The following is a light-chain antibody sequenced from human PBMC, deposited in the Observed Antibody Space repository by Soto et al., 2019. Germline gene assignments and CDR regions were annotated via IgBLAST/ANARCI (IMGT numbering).Light chain of an antibody. CDR2: AAS. CDR1: HGISSY. Sequence: IQLTQSPSSLSASVGDRVTITCRASHGISSYLAWYQQKPAKALKLLIYAASTLQSGVPSRFSGSGSGTDFTLTISSLQPEDFATYYCQQLNTYPITFGQGTRLEIK. V-gene: IGKV1-9*01. CDR3: QQLNTYPIT. J-gene: IGKJ5*01.